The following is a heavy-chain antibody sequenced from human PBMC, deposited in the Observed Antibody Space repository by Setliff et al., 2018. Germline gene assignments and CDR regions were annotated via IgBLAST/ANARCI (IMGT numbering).Heavy chain of an antibody. Sequence: SVKVSCKASGGSFDSDVITWVRQAPGQGLEWMGRLIPILGKTNYAESFQGRVLITADRSTNTVQMQLSSLRSEDTAIYYCARELRSPFWHIDYWGQGSLVTVS. V-gene: IGHV1-69*13. CDR3: ARELRSPFWHIDY. CDR1: GGSFDSDV. CDR2: LIPILGKT. D-gene: IGHD3-16*01. J-gene: IGHJ4*02.